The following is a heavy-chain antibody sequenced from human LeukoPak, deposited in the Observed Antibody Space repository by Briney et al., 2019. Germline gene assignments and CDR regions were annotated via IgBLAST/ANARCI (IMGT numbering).Heavy chain of an antibody. D-gene: IGHD3-22*01. CDR1: GYTFTGYY. V-gene: IGHV1-2*02. CDR3: AGDYYDSLLQH. Sequence: ASVKVSCKASGYTFTGYYMHWVRQAPGRGLEWMGWINPNSGGTNYAQKFQGRVTRTRDTSTSTAYMELSRLRSDDTAVYYCAGDYYDSLLQHWGQGTLVTVSS. J-gene: IGHJ1*01. CDR2: INPNSGGT.